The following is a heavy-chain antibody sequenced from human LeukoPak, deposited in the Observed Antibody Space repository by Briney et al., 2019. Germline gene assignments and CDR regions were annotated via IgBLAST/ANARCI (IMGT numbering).Heavy chain of an antibody. J-gene: IGHJ4*02. D-gene: IGHD1-26*01. Sequence: GGSLRLSCAASGFTFSGYGMHWVRQAPGKGLEWVAFIRSDGINKYYADSVRGRFTIPRDNAKNSLFLQMTSLRAEDTAVYYCARAYSGAYRAGDYWGQGTLVTVSS. V-gene: IGHV3-30*02. CDR1: GFTFSGYG. CDR3: ARAYSGAYRAGDY. CDR2: IRSDGINK.